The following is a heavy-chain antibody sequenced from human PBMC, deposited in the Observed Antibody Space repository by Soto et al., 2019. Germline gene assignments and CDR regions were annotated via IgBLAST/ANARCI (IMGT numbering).Heavy chain of an antibody. CDR2: INPSGGSS. Sequence: ASLRVSCKASGYTFTNYFIHWLPQAHGQGLEWMGIINPSGGSSNYAGRFQGRVTLTRDTSTSTIYVELSSLRSDDTAVCYCARGPMTYFDYWGQGTLVTVSS. D-gene: IGHD3-22*01. CDR1: GYTFTNYF. V-gene: IGHV1-46*03. J-gene: IGHJ4*02. CDR3: ARGPMTYFDY.